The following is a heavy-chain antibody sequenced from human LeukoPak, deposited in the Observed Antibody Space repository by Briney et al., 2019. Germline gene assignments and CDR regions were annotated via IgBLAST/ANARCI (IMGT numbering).Heavy chain of an antibody. V-gene: IGHV3-23*01. J-gene: IGHJ4*02. D-gene: IGHD7-27*01. CDR2: ITGSGGST. CDR1: GFTFSSYA. Sequence: GGSLRLSCAASGFTFSSYAMSWVRQAPGKGLEWVSAITGSGGSTYYADSVKGRFTISRDNSKNTLYVQMNSLRAEATAVYYCATERNWVFDYWGQGTLVTVSS. CDR3: ATERNWVFDY.